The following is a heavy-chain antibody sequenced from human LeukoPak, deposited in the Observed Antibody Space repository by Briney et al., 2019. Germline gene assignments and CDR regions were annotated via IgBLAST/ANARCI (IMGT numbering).Heavy chain of an antibody. CDR1: GGSISSYY. CDR3: AREAIAARYDY. J-gene: IGHJ4*02. V-gene: IGHV4-59*12. CDR2: IHYSGST. D-gene: IGHD6-6*01. Sequence: PSETLSLTCTVSGGSISSYYWSWIRQPPGKGLEWIGYIHYSGSTNYNPSLKSRVTISVDTSKNQFSLKLSSVTAADTAVYYCAREAIAARYDYWGQGTLVTVSS.